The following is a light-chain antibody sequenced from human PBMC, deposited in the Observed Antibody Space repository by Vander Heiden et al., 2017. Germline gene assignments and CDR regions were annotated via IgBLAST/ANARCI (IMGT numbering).Light chain of an antibody. CDR2: STS. Sequence: QTVVTQEPSLTVSPGGTLTLTCASSTGAVTSTYYPNWFQQKPGQAPRALIYSTSNKYACTPARFSGSLLGGKAALTVSSVQPEDDAYYYCLLYHGGVWVFGGGTKLTVL. J-gene: IGLJ3*02. V-gene: IGLV7-43*01. CDR3: LLYHGGVWV. CDR1: TGAVTSTYY.